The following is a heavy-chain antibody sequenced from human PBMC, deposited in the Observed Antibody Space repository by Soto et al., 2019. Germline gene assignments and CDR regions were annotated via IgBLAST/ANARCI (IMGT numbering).Heavy chain of an antibody. CDR3: ARSSGSYSKWFDS. D-gene: IGHD3-10*01. CDR1: GYTFTAYY. Sequence: GASVKVSCKTSGYTFTAYYMHWLRQAPGHGLEWLGWTSPRTGGAKYSHKFQGRVSMTRNTSITTAYMELTGLSTDDTAVYHCARSSGSYSKWFDSWGQGTLVTVSS. CDR2: TSPRTGGA. J-gene: IGHJ5*01. V-gene: IGHV1-2*02.